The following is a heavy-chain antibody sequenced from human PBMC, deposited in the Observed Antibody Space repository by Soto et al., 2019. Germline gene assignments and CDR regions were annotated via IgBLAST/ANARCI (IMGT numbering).Heavy chain of an antibody. J-gene: IGHJ4*02. CDR1: GDSMNNGDYF. CDR3: ARDRAHFYESSGRLDL. D-gene: IGHD3-22*01. V-gene: IGHV4-30-4*01. CDR2: ISYSVST. Sequence: PSETLSLTCSVSGDSMNNGDYFWTWIRQTPGKGLQWIGYISYSVSTFYNPSLKTRLAMSVDTSKNQFSVRLRSVTAADTAVYYCARDRAHFYESSGRLDLWGQGMLVTVSS.